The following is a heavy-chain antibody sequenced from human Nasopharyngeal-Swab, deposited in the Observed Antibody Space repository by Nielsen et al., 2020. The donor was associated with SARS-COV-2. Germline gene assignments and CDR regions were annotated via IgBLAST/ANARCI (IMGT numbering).Heavy chain of an antibody. CDR1: GYTFTGYY. D-gene: IGHD6-19*01. CDR2: INPNNGGT. V-gene: IGHV1-2*06. J-gene: IGHJ6*02. CDR3: ARDPTSVAGTGDYYYGMDV. Sequence: ASVKVSCKASGYTFTGYYMHWVRQAPAQGLEWMGRINPNNGGTNYAQKFQGRVTMTRDKSISTAYMELSRLRSDDTAVYYCARDPTSVAGTGDYYYGMDVWGQGTTVTVSS.